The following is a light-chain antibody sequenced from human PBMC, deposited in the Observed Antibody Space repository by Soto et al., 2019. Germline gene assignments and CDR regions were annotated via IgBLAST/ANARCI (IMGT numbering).Light chain of an antibody. CDR3: QQYNAWPRT. CDR1: QSIRSN. CDR2: GAS. V-gene: IGKV3-15*01. Sequence: EIVMTQSPATLSVSPWERATLSCRASQSIRSNLAWYQQKPGQAPRLLIYGASTRATGIPARFSGSGSGTEFTLTISSLQSEDFAVYYCQQYNAWPRTFGQGTKVDIK. J-gene: IGKJ1*01.